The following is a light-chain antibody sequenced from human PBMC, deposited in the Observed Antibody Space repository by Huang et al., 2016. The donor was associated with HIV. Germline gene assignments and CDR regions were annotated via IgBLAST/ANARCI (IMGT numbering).Light chain of an antibody. CDR3: LPRSIRLT. CDR1: QNINNY. Sequence: EVVLTQSPATLSVFQVVRVTISCRASQNINNYLAWYQQKPGQAPRLLIYDATNRPPGISDEFSGSGSDADFALTMNSIWAEDYAIDYFLPRSIRLTFGGGT. J-gene: IGKJ4*01. CDR2: DAT. V-gene: IGKV3-11*01.